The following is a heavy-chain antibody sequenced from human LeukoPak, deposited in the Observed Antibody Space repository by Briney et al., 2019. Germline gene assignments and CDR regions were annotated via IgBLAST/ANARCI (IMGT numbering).Heavy chain of an antibody. J-gene: IGHJ4*02. CDR2: ISSSGSYI. D-gene: IGHD5-12*01. CDR3: ARGGSSGKDFDY. Sequence: GGSLRLSCAASGFTFSSYSMNWVRQAPGKGLEWVSSISSSGSYIYYADSVKGRFTVSRDNAKNSLYLQMNSLRAEDTAVYYCARGGSSGKDFDYWGQGTLVTVSS. V-gene: IGHV3-21*01. CDR1: GFTFSSYS.